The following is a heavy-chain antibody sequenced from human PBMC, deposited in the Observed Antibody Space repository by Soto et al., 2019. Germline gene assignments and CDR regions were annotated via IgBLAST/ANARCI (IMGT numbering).Heavy chain of an antibody. Sequence: SETLSLTCAVYGGSFSGYYWSWIRQPPGKGLEWIGEINHSGSTNYNPSLKSRVTISVDTSKNQFSLKLSSVTAADTAVYYCARRGYSYLIWFDPWVQATMFTVS. V-gene: IGHV4-34*01. CDR3: ARRGYSYLIWFDP. CDR2: INHSGST. D-gene: IGHD5-18*01. CDR1: GGSFSGYY. J-gene: IGHJ5*02.